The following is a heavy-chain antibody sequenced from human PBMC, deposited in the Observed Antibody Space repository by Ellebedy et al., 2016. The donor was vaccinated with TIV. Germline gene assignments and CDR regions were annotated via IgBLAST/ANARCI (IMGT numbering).Heavy chain of an antibody. J-gene: IGHJ4*02. CDR2: IWYDGSKK. D-gene: IGHD3-16*01. CDR1: GFSFSYYG. Sequence: GGSLRLXXAAAGFSFSYYGMHWVRQAPGTGLEWVALIWYDGSKKYYADSVKGRFTVSRDNSKNTFYLQMNSLRVDDTAVYYCVRVSGSFDYVGEFDYWGQGTLVSVSS. CDR3: VRVSGSFDYVGEFDY. V-gene: IGHV3-33*01.